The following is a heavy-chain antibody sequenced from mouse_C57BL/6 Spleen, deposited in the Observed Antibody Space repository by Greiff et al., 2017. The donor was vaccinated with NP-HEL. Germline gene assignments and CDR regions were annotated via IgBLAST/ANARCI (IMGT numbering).Heavy chain of an antibody. CDR3: ARGHYDYDRGYAMDY. D-gene: IGHD2-4*01. CDR2: IYPGSGNT. J-gene: IGHJ4*01. Sequence: VQLQQSGPELVKPGASVKISCKASGYSFTSYYIHWVKQRPGQGLEWIGWIYPGSGNTKYNEKFKGKATLTADTSSSTAYMQLSSLTSEDSAVYYCARGHYDYDRGYAMDYWGQGTSVTVSS. V-gene: IGHV1-66*01. CDR1: GYSFTSYY.